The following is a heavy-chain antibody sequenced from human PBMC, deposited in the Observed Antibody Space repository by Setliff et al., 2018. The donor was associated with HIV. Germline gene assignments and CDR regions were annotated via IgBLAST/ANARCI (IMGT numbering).Heavy chain of an antibody. D-gene: IGHD4-17*01. CDR1: GGSISSSTYY. V-gene: IGHV4-39*07. Sequence: SETLSLTCSVSGGSISSSTYYWGWIRQPPGKGLEWIGSIYYSGSTYYNPSLKSRVTISVGTSENKFSLKLSAVTAADTAVYYCARGNSRRLRVHYYYYYMDVWGKGTTVTVSS. J-gene: IGHJ6*03. CDR3: ARGNSRRLRVHYYYYYMDV. CDR2: IYYSGST.